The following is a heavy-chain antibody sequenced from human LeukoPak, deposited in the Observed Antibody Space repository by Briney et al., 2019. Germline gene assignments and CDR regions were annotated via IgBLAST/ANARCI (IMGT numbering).Heavy chain of an antibody. J-gene: IGHJ4*02. CDR1: GGSISSYY. Sequence: SETLSLTCTVSGGSISSYYWSWIRQPPGKGLEWIGYIYYSGSTNYNPSLKSRVTISVDTSKNQFSLKLSSVTAADTAVYYCASVPDYYGSGTFDYWGQGTLVTVSS. V-gene: IGHV4-59*08. CDR3: ASVPDYYGSGTFDY. CDR2: IYYSGST. D-gene: IGHD3-10*01.